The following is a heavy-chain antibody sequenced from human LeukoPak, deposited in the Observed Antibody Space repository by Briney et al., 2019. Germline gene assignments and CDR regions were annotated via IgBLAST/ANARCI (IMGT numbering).Heavy chain of an antibody. CDR1: GGSFSGYY. CDR3: ARGSGYYLSLPFDY. J-gene: IGHJ4*02. V-gene: IGHV4-34*01. Sequence: SETLSLTCAVYGGSFSGYYWSWIRQPPGKGLEWIGEINHSGSTNYNPSLKSRVTISVDTSKNQFSLKLSSVTAADTAAYYCARGSGYYLSLPFDYWGQGTLVTVSS. CDR2: INHSGST. D-gene: IGHD3-22*01.